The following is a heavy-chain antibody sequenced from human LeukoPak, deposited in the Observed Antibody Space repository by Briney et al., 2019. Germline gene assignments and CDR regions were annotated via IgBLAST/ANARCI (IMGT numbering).Heavy chain of an antibody. Sequence: GGSLRLSCAASGFTVSSNYMSWVRQAPGKGLEWVSVIYSGGSTYYADSVKGRFTISRDNSKNTLYLQMNSLRAEDTAVYYCARDGKNDFWSGYYPSLYYYYGMDVWGQGTTVTVPS. D-gene: IGHD3-3*01. J-gene: IGHJ6*02. CDR2: IYSGGST. CDR1: GFTVSSNY. V-gene: IGHV3-66*01. CDR3: ARDGKNDFWSGYYPSLYYYYGMDV.